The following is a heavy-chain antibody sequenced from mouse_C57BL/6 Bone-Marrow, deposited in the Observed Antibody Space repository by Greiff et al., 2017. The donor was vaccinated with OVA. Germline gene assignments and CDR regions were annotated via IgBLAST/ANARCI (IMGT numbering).Heavy chain of an antibody. CDR3: ASITTVVPYYAMDY. V-gene: IGHV1-74*01. CDR2: IHPSDSDT. J-gene: IGHJ4*01. Sequence: QVQLKQPGAELVKPGASVKVSCKASGYTFTSYWMHWVKQRPGQGLEWIGRIHPSDSDTNYNQKFKGKATLTVDKSSSTAYMQLSSLTSEDSAVYYCASITTVVPYYAMDYWGQGTSVTVSS. CDR1: GYTFTSYW. D-gene: IGHD1-1*01.